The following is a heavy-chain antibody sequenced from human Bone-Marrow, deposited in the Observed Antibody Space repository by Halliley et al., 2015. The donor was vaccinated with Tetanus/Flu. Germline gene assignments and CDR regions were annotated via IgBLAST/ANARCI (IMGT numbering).Heavy chain of an antibody. V-gene: IGHV4-31*02. Sequence: KGMEWIGCIYYGGDTYYNPSLKSRVMISSDTPKNQFSLRLSSVTAADTAIYYCARTAGTDFDYWGQGTLVTVSS. CDR3: ARTAGTDFDY. CDR2: IYYGGDT. D-gene: IGHD6-13*01. J-gene: IGHJ4*02.